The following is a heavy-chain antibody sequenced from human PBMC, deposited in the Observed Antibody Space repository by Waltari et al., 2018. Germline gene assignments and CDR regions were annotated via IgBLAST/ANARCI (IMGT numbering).Heavy chain of an antibody. D-gene: IGHD3-22*01. J-gene: IGHJ4*02. CDR3: ARVYREYYDSNGPALFDY. CDR1: GGSFSGYY. CDR2: INHSGST. Sequence: QVQLQQWGAGLLKPSETLSLTCAVYGGSFSGYYWSWIRQPPGKGLEWIGEINHSGSTNDNPSLKSRVTISVDTSKNQFSLKLSSVTAADTAVYYCARVYREYYDSNGPALFDYWGQGTLVTVSS. V-gene: IGHV4-34*01.